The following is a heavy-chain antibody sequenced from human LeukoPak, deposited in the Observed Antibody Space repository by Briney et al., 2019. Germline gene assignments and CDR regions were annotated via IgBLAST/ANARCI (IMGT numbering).Heavy chain of an antibody. CDR1: GFTVSSNY. D-gene: IGHD1-26*01. Sequence: GGSLRLSCAASGFTVSSNYTSWVRQAPGKGLEWVSVIYSGGSTYYADSVKGRFTISRDNSKNTVYLQMNSLRAEDTAVYYCARSPGGSSDYWGQGTLVTVSS. J-gene: IGHJ4*02. V-gene: IGHV3-66*01. CDR2: IYSGGST. CDR3: ARSPGGSSDY.